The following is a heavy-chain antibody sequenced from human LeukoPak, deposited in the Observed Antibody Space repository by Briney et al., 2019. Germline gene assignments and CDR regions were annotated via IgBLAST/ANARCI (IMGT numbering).Heavy chain of an antibody. CDR3: AREGNYYDSSGYFDY. CDR1: GFTFSSYA. CDR2: ISGSGGST. D-gene: IGHD3-22*01. V-gene: IGHV3-23*01. J-gene: IGHJ4*02. Sequence: GGSLRLSCAASGFTFSSYAMSWVRQAPGKGLEWVSAISGSGGSTYYADSVKGRFTISRDNSKNTLYLQMNSLRAEDTAVYYCAREGNYYDSSGYFDYWGQGTLVTVSS.